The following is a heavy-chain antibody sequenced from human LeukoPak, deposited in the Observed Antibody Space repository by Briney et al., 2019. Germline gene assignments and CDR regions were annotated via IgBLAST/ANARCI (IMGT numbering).Heavy chain of an antibody. CDR3: ARGGSQTEQGSYNWFDV. Sequence: PGGSLRLSCTDSGFRLSDHAMNWVRQAPGKGLEWVSSVSVSSRTGYRDYADSVKGRFTIPRDNSENILYLQMNSLRVEDTATYYCARGGSQTEQGSYNWFDVWGQGTLVTVSS. D-gene: IGHD1/OR15-1a*01. CDR1: GFRLSDHA. J-gene: IGHJ5*02. CDR2: VSVSSRTGYR. V-gene: IGHV3-23*01.